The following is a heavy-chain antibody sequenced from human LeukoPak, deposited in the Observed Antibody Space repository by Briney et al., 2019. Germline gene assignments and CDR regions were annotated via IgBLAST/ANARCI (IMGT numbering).Heavy chain of an antibody. Sequence: ASVKASCKASGYTFTGYYIHWVRQAPGQGLEWMGWINPNSGGTNYAQKFQGRVTMTRDTSISTAYMELSRLTSDDTAVYYCARDAIVRDYSNSDYWGQETLVTVSS. CDR3: ARDAIVRDYSNSDY. J-gene: IGHJ4*02. V-gene: IGHV1-2*02. CDR1: GYTFTGYY. D-gene: IGHD4-11*01. CDR2: INPNSGGT.